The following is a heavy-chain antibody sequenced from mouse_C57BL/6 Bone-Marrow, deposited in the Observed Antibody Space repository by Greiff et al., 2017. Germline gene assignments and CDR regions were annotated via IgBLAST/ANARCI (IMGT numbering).Heavy chain of an antibody. CDR3: ARPAYYDYDGGFAY. Sequence: VQLQQSGPELVKPGASVKIPCKASGYTFTDYNMDWVKQNHGKSLEWIGDINPNNGGTIYNQKFKGKATLTVDKSSNTAYMELRSLTSDDTAAYYCARPAYYDYDGGFAYWGQGTLVTVSA. J-gene: IGHJ3*01. CDR1: GYTFTDYN. D-gene: IGHD2-4*01. V-gene: IGHV1-18*01. CDR2: INPNNGGT.